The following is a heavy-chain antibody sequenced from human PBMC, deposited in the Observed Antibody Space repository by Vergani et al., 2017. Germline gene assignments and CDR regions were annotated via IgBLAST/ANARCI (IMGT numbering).Heavy chain of an antibody. CDR3: ARGAFHIVGANPYFQH. V-gene: IGHV3-21*01. CDR2: ISSSSSYI. D-gene: IGHD1-26*01. J-gene: IGHJ1*01. CDR1: GFTFSSYS. Sequence: EVQLVESGGGLVKPGGSLRLSCAASGFTFSSYSMNWVRQAPGKGLEWVSSISSSSSYIYYADSVKGRFTISRDNAKNSLYLQMNSLRAEDTAVYYCARGAFHIVGANPYFQHWGQGTLVTVSS.